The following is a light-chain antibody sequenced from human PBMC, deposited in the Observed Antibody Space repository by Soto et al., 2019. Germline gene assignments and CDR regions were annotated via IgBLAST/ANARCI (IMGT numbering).Light chain of an antibody. Sequence: MVLSQSPGATHLSPEERATLSCRASLSFSGIYLDSYQQRSDQAPRLLIYSASSRATGTPGRFSGSGSGTDFTRTTVRVDSEDFEVYYWQQYGSSWTFCQGTK. CDR1: LSFSGIY. J-gene: IGKJ1*01. CDR3: QQYGSSWT. V-gene: IGKV3-20*01. CDR2: SAS.